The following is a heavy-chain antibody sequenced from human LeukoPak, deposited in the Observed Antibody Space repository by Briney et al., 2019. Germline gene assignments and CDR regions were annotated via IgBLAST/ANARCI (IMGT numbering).Heavy chain of an antibody. CDR1: GDSFSSNSAA. D-gene: IGHD3-16*01. CDR2: TYYRSKWYK. J-gene: IGHJ4*02. CDR3: ARDSFGGVGGFDY. V-gene: IGHV6-1*01. Sequence: SQTLSLTCALSGDSFSSNSAAWNWIRQSPSRGLEWLERTYYRSKWYKDYAVSVKSRITINPDTSKNQFSLQLNSVTPEDTAVYYCARDSFGGVGGFDYWGQGTLVTVSS.